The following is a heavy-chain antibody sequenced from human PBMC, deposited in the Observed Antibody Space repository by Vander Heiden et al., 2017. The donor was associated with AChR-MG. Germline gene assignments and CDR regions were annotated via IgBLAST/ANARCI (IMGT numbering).Heavy chain of an antibody. CDR2: IIPIFGTA. J-gene: IGHJ6*03. CDR1: GGTFSSYA. V-gene: IGHV1-69*01. Sequence: QAQLVQSGAEVKKPGSSVQDSCKASGGTFSSYAISWVRQAPGQGLEWMGGIIPIFGTANYAQKFQGRVTITADESTSTAYMELSSLRSEDTAVDYGATQWATVMWGADYYYYMDVWGKGTTVTVSS. D-gene: IGHD4-17*01. CDR3: ATQWATVMWGADYYYYMDV.